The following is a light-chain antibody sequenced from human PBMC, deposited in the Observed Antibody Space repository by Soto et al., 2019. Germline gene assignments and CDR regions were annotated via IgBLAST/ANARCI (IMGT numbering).Light chain of an antibody. Sequence: DIQMTQSPSTLSASVGDRVTITCRASQSIGSWLAWYQQKAGKAPKLLIYKASSLQSGVPSRFSGSGSGTEFTLTISSLQPDDFATYYCQQYNSYSRTFGQGTKVDIK. CDR2: KAS. V-gene: IGKV1-5*03. J-gene: IGKJ1*01. CDR3: QQYNSYSRT. CDR1: QSIGSW.